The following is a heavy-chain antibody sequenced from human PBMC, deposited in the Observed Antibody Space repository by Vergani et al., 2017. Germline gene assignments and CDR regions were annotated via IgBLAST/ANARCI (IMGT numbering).Heavy chain of an antibody. CDR3: AGGEEDDFWSGGVDAFDI. J-gene: IGHJ3*02. Sequence: QVQLVQSGAEVKKPGSSVKVSCKASGGTFSSYAISWVRQAPGQGLEWMGGIIPIFGTANYAQKFQGRVTITADESTSTAYMGLSSLRSEDTAVYYCAGGEEDDFWSGGVDAFDIWGQGTMVTVSS. CDR1: GGTFSSYA. D-gene: IGHD3-3*01. V-gene: IGHV1-69*12. CDR2: IIPIFGTA.